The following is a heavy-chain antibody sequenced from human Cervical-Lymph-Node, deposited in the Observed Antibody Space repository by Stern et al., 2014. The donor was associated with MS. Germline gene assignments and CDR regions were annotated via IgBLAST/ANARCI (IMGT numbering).Heavy chain of an antibody. CDR1: GFTFTNYY. J-gene: IGHJ6*02. Sequence: VQLEESGAELKKPGASVQVSCKPSGFTFTNYYIHWLRQAPGKRPEWMGRISTKNGDTNYAAKFQGRVTMTRDTSVDLVSLEVTRLRFDDTAVYYCAENMDVWGQGTTVTVSS. V-gene: IGHV1-2*02. CDR3: AENMDV. CDR2: ISTKNGDT.